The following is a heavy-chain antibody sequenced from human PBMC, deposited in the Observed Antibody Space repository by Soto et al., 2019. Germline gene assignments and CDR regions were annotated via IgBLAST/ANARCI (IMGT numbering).Heavy chain of an antibody. CDR2: IYYSGST. J-gene: IGHJ5*02. Sequence: SETLSLTCTVSGGSISSGGYYWSWIRQHPGKGLEWIGYIYYSGSTYYNPSLKSRVTISVDTSKNQFSLKLSSVTAADTAVYYCARGLTSPHYGSGSYYVLAPFKRWFDPWGQGTLVTVSS. V-gene: IGHV4-31*03. CDR1: GGSISSGGYY. CDR3: ARGLTSPHYGSGSYYVLAPFKRWFDP. D-gene: IGHD3-10*01.